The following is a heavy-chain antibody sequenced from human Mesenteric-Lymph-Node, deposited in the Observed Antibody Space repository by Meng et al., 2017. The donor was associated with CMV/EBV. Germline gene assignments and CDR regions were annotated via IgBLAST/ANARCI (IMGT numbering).Heavy chain of an antibody. J-gene: IGHJ4*02. D-gene: IGHD1-14*01. Sequence: GESLKISCAASGFTFSSYSMNWVRQAPGKGLEWVSSISSSSSYIYYADSVKGRFTISRDNAKNSLYLQMNSLRAEDTAVYYCARDSGSNRFDYWGQGTLVTVSS. CDR2: ISSSSSYI. CDR3: ARDSGSNRFDY. CDR1: GFTFSSYS. V-gene: IGHV3-21*01.